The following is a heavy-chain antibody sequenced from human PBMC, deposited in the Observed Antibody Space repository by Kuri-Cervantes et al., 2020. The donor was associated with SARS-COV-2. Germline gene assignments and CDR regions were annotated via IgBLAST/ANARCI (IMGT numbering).Heavy chain of an antibody. J-gene: IGHJ6*03. CDR1: GGTFSSYA. Sequence: SVKVSCKASGGTFSSYAINWLRQAPGQGLEWVGGIIPVLGTANYAPNFQGRVTITADKSTSTAYMELSSLRSEDTAVYYCARGPLGSSTEQAFYYYYYYMDVWGKGPRSPSP. V-gene: IGHV1-69*10. CDR3: ARGPLGSSTEQAFYYYYYYMDV. D-gene: IGHD6-13*01. CDR2: IIPVLGTA.